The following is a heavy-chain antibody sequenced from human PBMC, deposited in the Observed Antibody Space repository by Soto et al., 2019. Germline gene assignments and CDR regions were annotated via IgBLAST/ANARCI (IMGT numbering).Heavy chain of an antibody. Sequence: GLDLEWLALIYWDDDKRYSPSLKSRLTITKDTSKNQVVLTMTNMDPVDTATYYCAHRLRSSSGWYIGAFDIWGQGTMVTVSS. D-gene: IGHD6-19*01. CDR2: IYWDDDK. J-gene: IGHJ3*02. CDR3: AHRLRSSSGWYIGAFDI. V-gene: IGHV2-5*02.